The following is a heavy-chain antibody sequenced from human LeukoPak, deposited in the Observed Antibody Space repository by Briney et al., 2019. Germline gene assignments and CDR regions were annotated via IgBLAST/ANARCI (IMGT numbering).Heavy chain of an antibody. J-gene: IGHJ4*02. CDR3: ARAAYYDSSGYYLN. Sequence: GGSLRLSCAASGFTLSSYGMHWVRQAPGKGLEYVSAISSNGGSTYYANSVKGRFTISRDNAKNSLYLQMNSLRAEDTALYHCARAAYYDSSGYYLNWGQGTLVTVSS. CDR1: GFTLSSYG. CDR2: ISSNGGST. V-gene: IGHV3-64*01. D-gene: IGHD3-22*01.